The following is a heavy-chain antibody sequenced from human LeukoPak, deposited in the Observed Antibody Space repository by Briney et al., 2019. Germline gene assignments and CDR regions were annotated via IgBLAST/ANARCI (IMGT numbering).Heavy chain of an antibody. CDR3: SRGLSDVY. CDR1: GGSFSGYY. Sequence: SETLSLTCGVYGGSFSGYYWTWIRQPPGKGLEWVGEINHSGITNYNPSLKSRVTISIDTSKSQFSLKLNSVTAADTAVYYCSRGLSDVYWGQGTLVTVSS. CDR2: INHSGIT. V-gene: IGHV4-34*01. J-gene: IGHJ4*02.